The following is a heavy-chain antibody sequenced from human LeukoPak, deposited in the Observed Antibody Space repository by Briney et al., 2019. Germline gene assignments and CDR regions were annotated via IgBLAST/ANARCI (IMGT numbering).Heavy chain of an antibody. CDR2: INPSGGST. J-gene: IGHJ4*02. D-gene: IGHD3-3*01. Sequence: ASVKVSCKASGYTFTSYYMHWARQAPGQGLEWMGIINPSGGSTSYAQKFQGRVTMTRDTSTSTVYMELSSLRSEDTAVYYCARDRGYDFWSGSGGIDYWGQGTLVTVSS. CDR3: ARDRGYDFWSGSGGIDY. V-gene: IGHV1-46*01. CDR1: GYTFTSYY.